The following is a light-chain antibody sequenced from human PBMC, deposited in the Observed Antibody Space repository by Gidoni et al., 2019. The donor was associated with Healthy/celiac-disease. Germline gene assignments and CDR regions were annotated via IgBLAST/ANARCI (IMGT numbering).Light chain of an antibody. J-gene: IGKJ4*01. CDR3: QQRSNWPPLT. CDR1: QSVSSY. Sequence: EIVFTQSPATLSLSPGERATLSCRASQSVSSYLAWYQQKPGQAPRLLIYDASNRATGIPARFSGSGSGTDFTLTISSLEPEDFAVYYCQQRSNWPPLTFXGXTKVEIK. V-gene: IGKV3-11*01. CDR2: DAS.